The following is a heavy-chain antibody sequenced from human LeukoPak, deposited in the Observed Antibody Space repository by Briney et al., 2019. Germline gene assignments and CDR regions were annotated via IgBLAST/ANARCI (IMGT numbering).Heavy chain of an antibody. J-gene: IGHJ4*02. CDR3: ARTIAAAGTPFDY. V-gene: IGHV4-59*12. Sequence: SETLSLTCTVSGGSISSYYWSWIRQPPGKGLEWIGYIYYSGSTNYNPSLKSRVTISVDTSKNQFSLKLSSVTAADTAVYYCARTIAAAGTPFDYWGQGTLVTVSS. CDR1: GGSISSYY. CDR2: IYYSGST. D-gene: IGHD6-13*01.